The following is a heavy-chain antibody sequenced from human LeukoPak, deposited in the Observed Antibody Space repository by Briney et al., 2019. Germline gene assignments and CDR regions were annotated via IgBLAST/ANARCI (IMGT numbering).Heavy chain of an antibody. CDR1: GFTFSRYN. D-gene: IGHD6-19*01. Sequence: GGSLRLSCAGSGFTFSRYNMNWFRQAPGKGLERVSSISSRNSYIFYADSVKGRFTISRDNAKNSLYLQMNSLGAEDTAVYYCAGDAQWLVPEGYYYYMDVWGKGTTVTVS. J-gene: IGHJ6*03. V-gene: IGHV3-21*01. CDR2: ISSRNSYI. CDR3: AGDAQWLVPEGYYYYMDV.